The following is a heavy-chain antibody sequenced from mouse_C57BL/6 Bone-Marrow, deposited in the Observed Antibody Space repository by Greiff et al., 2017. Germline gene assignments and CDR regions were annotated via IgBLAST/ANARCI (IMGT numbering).Heavy chain of an antibody. V-gene: IGHV1-42*01. CDR3: AQGFYDGYFDY. Sequence: EVQLQQSGPELVKPGASVKISCKASGYSFTGYYMNWVKQSPEKSLEWIGEINPSTGGTTYNQKFKAKATLIVDKSSSTAYMQLKSLTSEDSAVYYCAQGFYDGYFDYWGQGTTLTVSS. D-gene: IGHD2-3*01. J-gene: IGHJ2*01. CDR2: INPSTGGT. CDR1: GYSFTGYY.